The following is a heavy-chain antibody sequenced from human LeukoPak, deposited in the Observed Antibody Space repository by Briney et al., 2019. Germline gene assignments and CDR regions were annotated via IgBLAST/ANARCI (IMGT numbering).Heavy chain of an antibody. V-gene: IGHV3-23*01. J-gene: IGHJ4*02. CDR1: GFTFSSYA. D-gene: IGHD4-17*01. Sequence: GGSLRLSCAASGFTFSSYAMSWVRQAPGKGLEWVSVISGGGGSTFYADSVRGRFTISRDNSKDTLCLQMNSLRAEDTAVYYCAKSEGDYGDYTGYFDNWGQGTLVTVSS. CDR2: ISGGGGST. CDR3: AKSEGDYGDYTGYFDN.